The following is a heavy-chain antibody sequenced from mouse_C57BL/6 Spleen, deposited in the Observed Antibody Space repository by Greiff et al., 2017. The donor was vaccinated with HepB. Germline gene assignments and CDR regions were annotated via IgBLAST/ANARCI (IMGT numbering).Heavy chain of an antibody. CDR1: GYSITSGYY. V-gene: IGHV3-6*01. CDR3: ARREGLGAWFAY. Sequence: VQLKESGPGLVKPSQSLSLTCSVTGYSITSGYYWNWIRQFPGNKLEWMGYISYDGSNNYNPSLKNRISITRDTSKNQFFLKLNSVTTEDTATYYCARREGLGAWFAYWGQGTLVTVSA. D-gene: IGHD2-4*01. CDR2: ISYDGSN. J-gene: IGHJ3*01.